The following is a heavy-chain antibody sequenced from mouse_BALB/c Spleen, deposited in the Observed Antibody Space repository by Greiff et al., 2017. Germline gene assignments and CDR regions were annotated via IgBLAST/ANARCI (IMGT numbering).Heavy chain of an antibody. CDR3: AKQGLTGTFDY. V-gene: IGHV5-6*02. CDR2: ISSGGSYN. CDR1: GFTFSSYG. Sequence: DVKLVESGGDLVKPGGSLKLSCAASGFTFSSYGMSWVRQTPDKRLEWVATISSGGSYNYYPDSVKGRFTISRDNAKNTLYLQMSSLKSEDTAMYYCAKQGLTGTFDYWGQGTTLTVSS. D-gene: IGHD4-1*01. J-gene: IGHJ2*01.